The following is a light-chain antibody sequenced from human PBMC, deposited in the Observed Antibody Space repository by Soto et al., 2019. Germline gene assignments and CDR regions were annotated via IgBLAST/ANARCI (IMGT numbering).Light chain of an antibody. J-gene: IGKJ5*01. CDR3: QQRSNWPPIT. Sequence: EIVLTQSPGTLSLSPGERATLSCRASQSIGSYLAWYQQRPGQPPRLLIYDASNRATGIPARFSGSGSGTDFTLTISSLEPEDFAVYYCQQRSNWPPITFGQGTRLEIK. CDR2: DAS. CDR1: QSIGSY. V-gene: IGKV3-11*01.